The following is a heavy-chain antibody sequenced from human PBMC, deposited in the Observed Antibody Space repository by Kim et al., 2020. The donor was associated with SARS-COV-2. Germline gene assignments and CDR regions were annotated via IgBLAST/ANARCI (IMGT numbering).Heavy chain of an antibody. CDR1: GGTFSSYA. V-gene: IGHV1-69*04. D-gene: IGHD4-4*01. J-gene: IGHJ5*02. CDR2: IIPILGIA. CDR3: ASGVGAFGTTVTTNWFDP. Sequence: SVKVSCKASGGTFSSYAISWVRQAPGQGLEWMVRIIPILGIANYAQKFQGRVTITADKSTSTAYMELSSLRSEDTAVYYCASGVGAFGTTVTTNWFDPWGQGTLVTVSS.